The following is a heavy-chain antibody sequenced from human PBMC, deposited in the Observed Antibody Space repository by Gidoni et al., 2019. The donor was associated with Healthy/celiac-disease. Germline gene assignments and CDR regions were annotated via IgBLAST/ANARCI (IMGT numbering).Heavy chain of an antibody. J-gene: IGHJ3*02. CDR1: GYSFTSYW. CDR3: ARPVERGKQQLVAAFDI. CDR2: IYPGDSDT. D-gene: IGHD6-13*01. V-gene: IGHV5-51*01. Sequence: EVQLVQSGAEVKKPGESLKISCKGSGYSFTSYWIGWVRQMPGKGLEWMGIIYPGDSDTRYSPSFQGQVTTSADKSISTAYLQCSSLKASDTAMYYCARPVERGKQQLVAAFDIWGQGTMVTVSA.